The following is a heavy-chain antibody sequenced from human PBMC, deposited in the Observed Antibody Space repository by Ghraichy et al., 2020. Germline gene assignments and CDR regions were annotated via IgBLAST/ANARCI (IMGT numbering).Heavy chain of an antibody. CDR3: ARESIYALCSGYYMGVYY. D-gene: IGHD3-3*01. Sequence: GGSLRLSCAASGFTFSSYGMHWVRQAPGKGLEWVAVIWYDGSNKYYADSVKGRFTISRDNSKNTLYLQMNSLRAEDTAVYYCARESIYALCSGYYMGVYYWCQKTLVTVSS. CDR1: GFTFSSYG. J-gene: IGHJ4*02. CDR2: IWYDGSNK. V-gene: IGHV3-33*01.